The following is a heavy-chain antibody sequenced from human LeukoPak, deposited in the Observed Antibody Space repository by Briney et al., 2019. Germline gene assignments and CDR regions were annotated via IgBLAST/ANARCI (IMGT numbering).Heavy chain of an antibody. Sequence: PGGSLLLSGVASGFTFSNYWMHGVRPATGKGLVWVSRINSDGSSTTYADSVTGPFTISRDNAKNTLYLQMNSLRAEDTAVYYCARDPHGYWWFDPWGQGTLVTVPS. J-gene: IGHJ5*02. CDR1: GFTFSNYW. V-gene: IGHV3-74*03. D-gene: IGHD5-18*01. CDR3: ARDPHGYWWFDP. CDR2: INSDGSST.